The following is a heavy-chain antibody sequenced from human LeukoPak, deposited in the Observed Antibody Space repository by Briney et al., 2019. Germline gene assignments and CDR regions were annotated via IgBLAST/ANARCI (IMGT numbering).Heavy chain of an antibody. D-gene: IGHD3-16*01. V-gene: IGHV3-7*01. Sequence: GGSRRLSCAASGFTFSTYWMMWARQAPGKGLEWVANMKGDGSEIHYVDSVKGRFTISRDNAKNSLYLQMNSLRPEDTAVYYCARPAYTAAYDLWGQGTMVTVSS. J-gene: IGHJ3*01. CDR1: GFTFSTYW. CDR2: MKGDGSEI. CDR3: ARPAYTAAYDL.